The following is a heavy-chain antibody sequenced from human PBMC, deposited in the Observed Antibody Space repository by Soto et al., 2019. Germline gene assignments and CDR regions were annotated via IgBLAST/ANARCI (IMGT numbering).Heavy chain of an antibody. J-gene: IGHJ4*02. CDR3: ARFPYYYGSGSYYGGVY. CDR2: INHSGST. V-gene: IGHV4-34*01. CDR1: GGSFSGYY. Sequence: QVQLQQWGAGLLKPSETLSLTCAVYGGSFSGYYWSWIRQPPGKGLAWIGEINHSGSTNYNPSLRSRATISVDTSKNQFSLKLSSLTAADTAVYYCARFPYYYGSGSYYGGVYWGQGTLVTVSS. D-gene: IGHD3-10*01.